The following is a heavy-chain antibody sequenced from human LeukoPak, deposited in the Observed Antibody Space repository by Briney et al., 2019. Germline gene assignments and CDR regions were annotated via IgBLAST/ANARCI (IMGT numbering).Heavy chain of an antibody. J-gene: IGHJ4*02. CDR1: GDSISSYY. V-gene: IGHV4-59*01. CDR2: IYYSGST. Sequence: PSETLSLTCTVSGDSISSYYWSWIRQPPGKGLEWIGYIYYSGSTNYNPSLKSRVTISVDTSKNQFSLKLSSVTAADTAVYYCARVSLYYDFWSGYLDYWGQGTLVTVSS. D-gene: IGHD3-3*01. CDR3: ARVSLYYDFWSGYLDY.